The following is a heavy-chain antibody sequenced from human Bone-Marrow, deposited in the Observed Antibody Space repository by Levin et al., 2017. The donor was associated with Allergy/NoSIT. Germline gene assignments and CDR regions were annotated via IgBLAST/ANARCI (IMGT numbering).Heavy chain of an antibody. Sequence: PGGSLRLSCAASGFTFSSYSMNWVRQAPGKGLEWVSSISSSSSYIYYADSVKGRFTISRDNAKNSLYLQMNSLRAEDTAVYYCARDKTIAVAGTEYYYYGMDVWGQGTTVTVSS. CDR1: GFTFSSYS. J-gene: IGHJ6*02. D-gene: IGHD6-19*01. CDR2: ISSSSSYI. CDR3: ARDKTIAVAGTEYYYYGMDV. V-gene: IGHV3-21*01.